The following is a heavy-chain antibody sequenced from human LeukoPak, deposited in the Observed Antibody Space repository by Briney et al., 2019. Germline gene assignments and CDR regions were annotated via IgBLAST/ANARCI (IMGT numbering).Heavy chain of an antibody. Sequence: GGSLRLSCAASGFTFSSYGMHWVRQAPGKGLEWVAVISYDGSNKYYADSVKGRFTISRDNSKNTLYLQMNSLRAEDTAVYYCAKGIFVTVHQFDYWGQGTLVTVSS. D-gene: IGHD2-21*01. J-gene: IGHJ4*02. CDR3: AKGIFVTVHQFDY. V-gene: IGHV3-30*18. CDR2: ISYDGSNK. CDR1: GFTFSSYG.